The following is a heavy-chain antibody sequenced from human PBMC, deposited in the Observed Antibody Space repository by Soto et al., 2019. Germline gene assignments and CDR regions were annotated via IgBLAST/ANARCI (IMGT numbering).Heavy chain of an antibody. CDR3: ARIRSYDSSGYYYVLTNLRADYYYYGMDV. V-gene: IGHV2-26*01. CDR1: GFSLSNARMG. J-gene: IGHJ6*02. D-gene: IGHD3-22*01. Sequence: QVTLKESGPVLVKPTETLTLTCTVSGFSLSNARMGVSWIRQPPGKALEWLAHIFSNDEKSYSTSLKSRLTIYKDTSKSQVVLTMTNMDPVDTATYYCARIRSYDSSGYYYVLTNLRADYYYYGMDVWGQGTTVTVSS. CDR2: IFSNDEK.